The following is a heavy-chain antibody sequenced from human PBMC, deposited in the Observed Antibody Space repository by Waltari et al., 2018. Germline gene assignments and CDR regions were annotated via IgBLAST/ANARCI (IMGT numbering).Heavy chain of an antibody. Sequence: EVLLVESGGHLVQPGGSLRLSCAASGFTFSNYWMYWVRQAPGKGLEWVPPIPGDGSGTAYAHSGKGRFTISRDNAKNTLYLQMDSLRAEDTAVYYCAKSIPDRAFAYWGQGTLVTVSS. CDR3: AKSIPDRAFAY. J-gene: IGHJ4*02. CDR2: IPGDGSGT. V-gene: IGHV3-74*01. D-gene: IGHD6-6*01. CDR1: GFTFSNYW.